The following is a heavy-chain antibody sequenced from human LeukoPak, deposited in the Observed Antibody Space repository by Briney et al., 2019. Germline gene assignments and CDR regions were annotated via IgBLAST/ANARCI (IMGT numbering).Heavy chain of an antibody. CDR3: ARHPIAAGGAYNWFDP. CDR2: IYPRDSNT. D-gene: IGHD6-13*01. V-gene: IGHV5-51*01. CDR1: GYSFTSHW. Sequence: GESLKISCKGSGYGSGYSFTSHWIAWVRQMPVKGLEWMGIIYPRDSNTIYSPSFQGQVTISVDTSINTAYLQWISLKASDTAMYYCARHPIAAGGAYNWFDPWGQGTLVTVSS. J-gene: IGHJ5*02.